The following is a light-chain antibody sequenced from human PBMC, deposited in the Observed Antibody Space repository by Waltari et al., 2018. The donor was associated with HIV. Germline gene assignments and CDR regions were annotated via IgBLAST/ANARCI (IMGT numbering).Light chain of an antibody. J-gene: IGLJ3*02. V-gene: IGLV2-23*02. CDR3: CSYAGSSTWV. CDR1: SSAVGSYNL. CDR2: EVS. Sequence: QSALTQPASVSGSPGQSLTISCTGTSSAVGSYNLVSWYQQHPGKAPNLMIYEVSKRPSGVSNRFSGSKSGNTASLTSSGLQAEDEADYYCCSYAGSSTWVFGGGTKLTVL.